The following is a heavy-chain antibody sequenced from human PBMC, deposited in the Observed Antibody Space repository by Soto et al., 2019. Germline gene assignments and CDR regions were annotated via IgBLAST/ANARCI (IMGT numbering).Heavy chain of an antibody. CDR3: ARGGTSGYYYDAFDI. CDR2: ITTSNGNT. Sequence: QVRLVQSEAEVKKPGASVKVSCKASGYTFSSFRINWVRQAPGQGLEWMGWITTSNGNTHYAQKLQGRVTMSTDTSTTTAYMEVRSLRSDDTAVYYCARGGTSGYYYDAFDIWGQGTVVTVSS. V-gene: IGHV1-18*01. D-gene: IGHD3-22*01. J-gene: IGHJ3*02. CDR1: GYTFSSFR.